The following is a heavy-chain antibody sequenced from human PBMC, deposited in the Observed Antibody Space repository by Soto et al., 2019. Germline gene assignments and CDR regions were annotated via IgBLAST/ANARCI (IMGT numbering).Heavy chain of an antibody. V-gene: IGHV4-30-4*01. CDR1: GGSISSGYYY. CDR3: ASSSLYCLEV. Sequence: SETLSRTCSVSGGSISSGYYYWSWIRQPPGKGLECIGNIYYSWNTYYNPSLKSRLFISLDTSKKQFSLKVGSVTAADTPVCYCASSSLYCLEVFGQGPTVVVAS. CDR2: IYYSWNT. J-gene: IGHJ6*02.